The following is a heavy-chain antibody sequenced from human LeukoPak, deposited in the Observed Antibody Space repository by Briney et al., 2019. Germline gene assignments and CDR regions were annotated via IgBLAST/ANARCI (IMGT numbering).Heavy chain of an antibody. D-gene: IGHD5-24*01. CDR3: ARWLQPYYSYGMDV. Sequence: ASVKVSCKASGYTFTDYYMHWVRQAPGQGLEWMGWINPNSGGTNYAQKFQGRVTMTRDTSISTAYLELSRLRSDDTAVYYCARWLQPYYSYGMDVWGQGTTVTVSS. CDR1: GYTFTDYY. J-gene: IGHJ6*02. V-gene: IGHV1-2*02. CDR2: INPNSGGT.